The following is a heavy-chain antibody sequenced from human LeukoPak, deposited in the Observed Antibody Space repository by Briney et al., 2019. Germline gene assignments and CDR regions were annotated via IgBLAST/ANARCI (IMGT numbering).Heavy chain of an antibody. CDR2: ISNSGDNT. J-gene: IGHJ4*02. V-gene: IGHV3-23*01. CDR1: GFTFSIFA. CDR3: AIRGLRSSWPYFDS. Sequence: GGSLRLSCAASGFTFSIFAMSWVRQAPGKGLEWVSSISNSGDNTDYADSVKGRFTVSRDNSKNTLYLQMNSLRAEDTAVYYCAIRGLRSSWPYFDSWGQGTLVPVSS. D-gene: IGHD6-13*01.